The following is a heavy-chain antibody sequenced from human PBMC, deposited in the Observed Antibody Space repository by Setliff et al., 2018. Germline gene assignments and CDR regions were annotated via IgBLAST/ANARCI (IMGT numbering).Heavy chain of an antibody. V-gene: IGHV4-61*01. CDR1: GASISSGTYY. J-gene: IGHJ4*02. Sequence: SETLSLTCTVSGASISSGTYYWAWIRQSPEKGLEWIGFFFYSGDTKSNPSLKSRVTMSVDTSKNQFSLKLNSVTAADTAVYYCARGGTYRYFDYWGQGALVTVSS. CDR3: ARGGTYRYFDY. CDR2: FFYSGDT.